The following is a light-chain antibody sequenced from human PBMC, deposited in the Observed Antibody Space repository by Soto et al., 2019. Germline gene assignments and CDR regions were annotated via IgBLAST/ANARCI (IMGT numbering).Light chain of an antibody. CDR2: DAS. J-gene: IGKJ4*01. CDR1: HNIGTY. V-gene: IGKV1-39*01. CDR3: QQSYNTPLT. Sequence: DIQMTQSPSSLSASVGDRITVSCRASHNIGTYLNWYQQKSWKAPEVLISDASNLQSGVPSRFSGSGSGTDFTLTISSLQPEDSATYYCQQSYNTPLTFGGGTKVEI.